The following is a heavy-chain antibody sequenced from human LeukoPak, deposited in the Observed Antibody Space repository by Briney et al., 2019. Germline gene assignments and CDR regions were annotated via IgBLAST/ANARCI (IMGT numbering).Heavy chain of an antibody. J-gene: IGHJ4*02. V-gene: IGHV3-7*01. CDR2: IKQDGSEK. CDR1: GFTFSSYW. CDR3: AREPSYRVFDY. Sequence: GGSLRLSCAASGFTFSSYWMSWVRQAPGKGLEWVANIKQDGSEKYYVDSVRGRFTISRDNAKNSLYLQMNSLRAEDTAVYYCAREPSYRVFDYWGQGTLVTVSS. D-gene: IGHD1-26*01.